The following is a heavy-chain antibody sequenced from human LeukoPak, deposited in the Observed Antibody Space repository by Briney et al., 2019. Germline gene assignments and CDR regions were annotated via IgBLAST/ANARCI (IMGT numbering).Heavy chain of an antibody. Sequence: ASVKVSCKASGCTFTSYGISWVRQAPGQGLEWMGGISAYNGNSNYAQKLQRRVTMPTDTSTRTAYMELRSLRSDDTAVYYCPRDGDIVVVQSGYYYYYMDVWGKGTTVTVSS. D-gene: IGHD2-2*01. CDR3: PRDGDIVVVQSGYYYYYMDV. CDR1: GCTFTSYG. V-gene: IGHV1-18*01. J-gene: IGHJ6*03. CDR2: ISAYNGNS.